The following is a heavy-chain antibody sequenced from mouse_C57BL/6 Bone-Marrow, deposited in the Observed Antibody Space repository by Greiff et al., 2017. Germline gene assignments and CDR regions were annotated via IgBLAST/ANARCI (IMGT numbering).Heavy chain of an antibody. Sequence: EVKLVESGGGLVKPGGSLKLSCAASGFTFSDYGMHWVRQAPEQGLEWVAYISSGSSTIYYADTVKGRFTISRDNAKNTLFLQMTSLRSEDTAMYYCAITTVPYWYFDVWGTGTTVTVSS. CDR3: AITTVPYWYFDV. CDR2: ISSGSSTI. V-gene: IGHV5-17*01. J-gene: IGHJ1*03. CDR1: GFTFSDYG. D-gene: IGHD1-1*01.